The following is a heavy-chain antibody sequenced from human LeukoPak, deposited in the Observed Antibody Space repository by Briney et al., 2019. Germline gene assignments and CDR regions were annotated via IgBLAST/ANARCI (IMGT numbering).Heavy chain of an antibody. CDR1: GYSFTSYW. V-gene: IGHV5-51*01. CDR3: AISGYCSGGSCLLFGY. D-gene: IGHD2-15*01. J-gene: IGHJ4*02. Sequence: GESLKISCKGSGYSFTSYWIGWVRQLPGKGLEWMGIIYPGGSDTRYSPSFQGRVTISADKSISTAYLQWSSLKASDTAMYYCAISGYCSGGSCLLFGYWGQGTLVTVSS. CDR2: IYPGGSDT.